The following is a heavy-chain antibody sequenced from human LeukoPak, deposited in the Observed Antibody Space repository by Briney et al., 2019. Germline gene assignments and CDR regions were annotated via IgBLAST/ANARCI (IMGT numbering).Heavy chain of an antibody. CDR1: GGSISSGDYY. V-gene: IGHV4-30-4*01. J-gene: IGHJ4*02. D-gene: IGHD6-19*01. Sequence: PSQTLSLTCTVSGGSISSGDYYWSWIRQPPGKGLEWIGYIYYSGSTYYNPSLKSRVTISVDTSKNQFSLKLSSVTAADTAVYYCARDIAVAPTTHDYWGQGTLVTVSS. CDR2: IYYSGST. CDR3: ARDIAVAPTTHDY.